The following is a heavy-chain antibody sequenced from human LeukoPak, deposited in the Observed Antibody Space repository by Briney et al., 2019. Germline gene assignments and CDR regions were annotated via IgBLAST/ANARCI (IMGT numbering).Heavy chain of an antibody. Sequence: GGSLRLSCAASGFSFSSYAMSWVRQAPGKGLEWVLTVTAGGDGTYYTDSVKGRFTISRDNSKSTLYLQMNSLRAEDTAVYYCAKDRWSGFSAFEYWGRGTLVTASS. V-gene: IGHV3-23*01. CDR3: AKDRWSGFSAFEY. D-gene: IGHD3-3*01. J-gene: IGHJ4*02. CDR1: GFSFSSYA. CDR2: VTAGGDGT.